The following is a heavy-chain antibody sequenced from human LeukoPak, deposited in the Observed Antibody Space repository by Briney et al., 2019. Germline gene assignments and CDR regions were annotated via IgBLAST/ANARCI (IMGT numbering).Heavy chain of an antibody. D-gene: IGHD3-3*01. CDR3: ARVRYYDFWNGPSPPYYFDY. CDR1: GGSISNYY. CDR2: IYDSGST. V-gene: IGHV4-59*08. J-gene: IGHJ4*02. Sequence: PSETLSLTCAVPGGSISNYYWSWIRQPPGKGLEWIGYIYDSGSTNYNPSLKSRVTISVDTSKNQFSLNLSSVTAADTAVYYCARVRYYDFWNGPSPPYYFDYWGQGTLVTVSS.